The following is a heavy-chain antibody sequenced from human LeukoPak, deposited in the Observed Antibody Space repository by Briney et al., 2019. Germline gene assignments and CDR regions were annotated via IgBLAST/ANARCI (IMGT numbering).Heavy chain of an antibody. CDR2: INSDGSST. D-gene: IGHD3-22*01. Sequence: GGSLRLSCAASGFTFSTYWMHWVRQAPGKGLVWVSRINSDGSSTNYADSVKGRFTISRDKSKNTLHLQMDSLRPEDTAMYYCALTYYFDRRGYSYFDYWGQGALVTVSS. J-gene: IGHJ4*02. CDR1: GFTFSTYW. CDR3: ALTYYFDRRGYSYFDY. V-gene: IGHV3-74*01.